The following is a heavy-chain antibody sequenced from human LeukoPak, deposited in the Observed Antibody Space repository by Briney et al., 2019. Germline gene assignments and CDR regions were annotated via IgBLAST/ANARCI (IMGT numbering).Heavy chain of an antibody. CDR2: IRADGSER. D-gene: IGHD3-10*01. CDR1: GFTFSTYW. V-gene: IGHV3-7*01. CDR3: ARELLWFGGGGVDV. Sequence: PGGSLRLSCEGSGFTFSTYWMSWVRQSPGKGLEWVANIRADGSERHYVDSVKGRFTISRDNAKNSLFLQMDSLRVEDTAVYHCARELLWFGGGGVDVWGQGTTVTVSS. J-gene: IGHJ6*02.